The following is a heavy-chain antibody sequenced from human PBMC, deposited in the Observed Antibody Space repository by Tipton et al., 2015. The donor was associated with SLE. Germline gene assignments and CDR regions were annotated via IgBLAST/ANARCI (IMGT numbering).Heavy chain of an antibody. CDR3: ARTGYSSSWLYFQY. Sequence: TLSLTCAVYGGSFSGYYWSWIRQPPGKGLEWIGEINHSGSTNYNPSLKSRVTISVDTSKNQFSLKLSSATAADTAVYYCARTGYSSSWLYFQYWGQGTLVTVSS. V-gene: IGHV4-34*01. CDR1: GGSFSGYY. J-gene: IGHJ1*01. CDR2: INHSGST. D-gene: IGHD6-13*01.